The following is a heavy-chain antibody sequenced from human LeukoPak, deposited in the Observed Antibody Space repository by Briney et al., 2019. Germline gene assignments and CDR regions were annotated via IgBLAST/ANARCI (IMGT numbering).Heavy chain of an antibody. CDR1: GYTFTSYD. CDR2: MNPNSGNT. Sequence: GASVKVSCKASGYTFTSYDINWVRQATGQGLEWMGWMNPNSGNTGYAQKFQGRVTMTRNTSISTAYMELSSLRSEDTAVYYCARGDGNDYYYYYMDVWGKGTTATVSS. D-gene: IGHD1-1*01. CDR3: ARGDGNDYYYYYMDV. J-gene: IGHJ6*03. V-gene: IGHV1-8*01.